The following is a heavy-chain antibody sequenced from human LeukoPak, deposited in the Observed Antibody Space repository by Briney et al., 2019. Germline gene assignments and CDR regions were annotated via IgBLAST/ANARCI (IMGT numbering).Heavy chain of an antibody. D-gene: IGHD1-26*01. V-gene: IGHV5-51*01. CDR2: IYPSDSDT. J-gene: IGHJ4*02. CDR3: ARPLQGIVGATGFDY. Sequence: GESLKISCQGSEYSFATYWIAWLRQKPGKGLEWMGIIYPSDSDTRYSPSFQGQVTISADKSIKTAYLQWSSLKASDTAMYYCARPLQGIVGATGFDYWGPGTLVTVSS. CDR1: EYSFATYW.